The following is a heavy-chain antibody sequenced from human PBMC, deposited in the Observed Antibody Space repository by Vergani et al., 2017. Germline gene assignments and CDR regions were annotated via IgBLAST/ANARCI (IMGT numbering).Heavy chain of an antibody. CDR2: IIPILGIA. J-gene: IGHJ5*02. Sequence: QVQLVQSGAEVKKPGSSVKVSCKASGGTFSSYAISWVRQAPGQGLEWMGRIIPILGIANYAQKFQGRVTITADKSTSTAYMELSSLRSEDTAVYYCAKGPVPAARGGWFDPWGQGTLVTVSS. CDR1: GGTFSSYA. CDR3: AKGPVPAARGGWFDP. V-gene: IGHV1-69*04. D-gene: IGHD2-2*01.